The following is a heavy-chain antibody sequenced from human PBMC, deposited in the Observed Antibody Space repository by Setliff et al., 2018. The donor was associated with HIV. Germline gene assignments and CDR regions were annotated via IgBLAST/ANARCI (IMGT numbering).Heavy chain of an antibody. CDR2: INYSRVT. V-gene: IGHV4-34*01. CDR3: AREYSVSGINFNPLT. CDR1: GAPFSGFY. Sequence: SETLSLTCAVYGAPFSGFYWSWIRQTQGRGLEWIGEINYSRVTNYNPSLKSRVTISVDTSKNQSSLRMTSVRTGDTAVYYCAREYSVSGINFNPLTWGQGTLVTVSS. J-gene: IGHJ5*02. D-gene: IGHD3-10*01.